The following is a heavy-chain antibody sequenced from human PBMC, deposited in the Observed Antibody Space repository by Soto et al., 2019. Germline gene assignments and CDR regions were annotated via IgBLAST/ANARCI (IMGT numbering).Heavy chain of an antibody. V-gene: IGHV4-31*03. CDR3: AGSGRYYNVGDY. CDR1: GGSIDSGGYY. D-gene: IGHD3-10*01. Sequence: QVQLQESGPGLVKPSQTLSLTCTVSGGSIDSGGYYWSWIRQHPGKGLEWIGYIYYSGSTYYNPPLKRRVTISIDTSKNQFSLKLSSVTAADAAVYYCAGSGRYYNVGDYWGQGTLVTVSS. CDR2: IYYSGST. J-gene: IGHJ4*02.